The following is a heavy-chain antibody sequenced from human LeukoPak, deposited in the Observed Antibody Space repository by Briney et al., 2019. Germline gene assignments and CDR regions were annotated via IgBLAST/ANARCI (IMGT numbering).Heavy chain of an antibody. D-gene: IGHD5-24*01. Sequence: ASVKVSCKASGYTFTNSYIHWVRQAPAQVLEWMGLINPDGGNTNYAQNFQGRVTLTRDTSTSTVYMELSSLRSEDTAIYYCARIRDGYNDAYDIWGQGTVVTVPS. J-gene: IGHJ3*02. CDR1: GYTFTNSY. CDR3: ARIRDGYNDAYDI. V-gene: IGHV1-46*01. CDR2: INPDGGNT.